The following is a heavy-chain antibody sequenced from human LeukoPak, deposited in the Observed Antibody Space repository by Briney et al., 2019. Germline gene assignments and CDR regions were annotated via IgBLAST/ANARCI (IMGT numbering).Heavy chain of an antibody. Sequence: PGGSLRLSCAASGFTFSSYSMNWVSQAPGKGLEWVSSISSSSSYIYYADSVKGRFTISRDNAKNSLYLQMNSLRDEDTAVYYCARDFTLSGSPDYWGQGTLVTVSS. D-gene: IGHD3-22*01. CDR2: ISSSSSYI. CDR3: ARDFTLSGSPDY. CDR1: GFTFSSYS. J-gene: IGHJ4*02. V-gene: IGHV3-21*01.